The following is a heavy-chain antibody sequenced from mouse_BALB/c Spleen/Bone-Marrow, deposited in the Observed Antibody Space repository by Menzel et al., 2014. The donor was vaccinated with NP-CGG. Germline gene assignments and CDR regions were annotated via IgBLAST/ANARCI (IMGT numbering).Heavy chain of an antibody. J-gene: IGHJ4*01. Sequence: QVHVKQSGPGLVAPSPSLSITCTVSGFSLTSNGVSWIRQPPGKGLEWLGVIWGDGSTKYHSALISRLSFTKDNSKSRVFLKLNSLHTDDTATYYCAKPEDGYAMDYWGQGTSVTGSS. CDR1: GFSLTSNG. D-gene: IGHD2-3*01. V-gene: IGHV2-3*01. CDR2: IWGDGST. CDR3: AKPEDGYAMDY.